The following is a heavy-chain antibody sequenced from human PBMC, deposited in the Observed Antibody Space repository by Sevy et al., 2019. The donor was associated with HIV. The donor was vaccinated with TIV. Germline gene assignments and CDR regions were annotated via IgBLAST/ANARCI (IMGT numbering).Heavy chain of an antibody. D-gene: IGHD3-10*01. CDR2: INPSGGST. CDR1: GYTFTSYY. Sequence: ASVKVSCKASGYTFTSYYMHWVRQAPGQGLEWMGIINPSGGSTSYAQKFQGRVTMTRDTSTSPVYMELSSLRSVDTAVYYCARGDITMVRGVIIKGDYYYYGMDVWGQGTTVTVSS. V-gene: IGHV1-46*01. CDR3: ARGDITMVRGVIIKGDYYYYGMDV. J-gene: IGHJ6*02.